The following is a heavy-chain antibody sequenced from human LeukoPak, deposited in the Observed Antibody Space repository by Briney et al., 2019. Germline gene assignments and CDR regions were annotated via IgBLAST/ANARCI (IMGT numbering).Heavy chain of an antibody. V-gene: IGHV3-30*04. CDR3: ATPLADDAFDI. CDR2: ISFDGTDA. Sequence: PGGSLRLSCAASGFTFSSYAIHWVRQAPGKGLEWVAVISFDGTDAFYADSVKGRFTISRDNSKNTLYLQMNSLRAEDTAVYYCATPLADDAFDIWGQGTMVTVSS. CDR1: GFTFSSYA. D-gene: IGHD6-13*01. J-gene: IGHJ3*02.